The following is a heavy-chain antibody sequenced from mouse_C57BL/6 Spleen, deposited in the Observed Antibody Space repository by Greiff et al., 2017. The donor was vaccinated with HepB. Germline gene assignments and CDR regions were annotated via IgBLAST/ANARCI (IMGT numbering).Heavy chain of an antibody. CDR1: GYTFTDYE. V-gene: IGHV1-15*01. J-gene: IGHJ2*01. CDR2: IDPETGGT. Sequence: VQRVESGAELVRPGASVTLSCKASGYTFTDYEMHWVKQTPVHGLEWIGAIDPETGGTAYNQKFKGKAILTADKSSSTAYMELRSLTSEDSAVYYCTSLDYWGQGTTLTVSS. CDR3: TSLDY.